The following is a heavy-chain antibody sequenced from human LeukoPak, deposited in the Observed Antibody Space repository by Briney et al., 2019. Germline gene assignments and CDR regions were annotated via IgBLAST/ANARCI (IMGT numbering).Heavy chain of an antibody. CDR1: GGPIRNFY. D-gene: IGHD2-8*02. CDR3: ARALLVTTSGYFCYYMDV. V-gene: IGHV4-4*07. J-gene: IGHJ6*03. CDR2: IYSSGST. Sequence: SETLSLTCDVSGGPIRNFYWTWIRQPVGKEPEWIGRIYSSGSTNYNPSLKSRLTLSVDMSKNQLSLQLRSVTAADTAVYYCARALLVTTSGYFCYYMDVWGTGTTVSVSS.